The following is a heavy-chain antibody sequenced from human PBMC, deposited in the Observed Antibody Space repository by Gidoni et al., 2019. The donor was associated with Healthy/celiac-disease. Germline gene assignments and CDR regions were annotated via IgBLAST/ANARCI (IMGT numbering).Heavy chain of an antibody. D-gene: IGHD2-21*02. CDR1: GFTFSSYA. J-gene: IGHJ4*02. CDR3: AKAPVVTRMDY. V-gene: IGHV3-23*01. CDR2: ISGSGGST. Sequence: EVQLLESGGGLVQPGGSLRLSCAASGFTFSSYAMSWVRQAPGKGLGLVSAISGSGGSTYYADSVKGRFTISRDNSKHPLYLQMNSLRAEDTAVYYCAKAPVVTRMDYWGQGTLVTVSS.